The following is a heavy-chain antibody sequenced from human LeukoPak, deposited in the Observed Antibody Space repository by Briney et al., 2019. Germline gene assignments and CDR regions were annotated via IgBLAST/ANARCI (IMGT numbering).Heavy chain of an antibody. D-gene: IGHD3-16*01. Sequence: SETLSLTCTVSGGSVSSSSSYWSWIRQPPGKGLEWIGYIYYSGSTNYNPSLESRVTISVDTSKNQFSLKLSSVTAADTAVYYCARSWGEDYWGQGTLVTVSS. J-gene: IGHJ4*02. V-gene: IGHV4-61*01. CDR3: ARSWGEDY. CDR1: GGSVSSSSSY. CDR2: IYYSGST.